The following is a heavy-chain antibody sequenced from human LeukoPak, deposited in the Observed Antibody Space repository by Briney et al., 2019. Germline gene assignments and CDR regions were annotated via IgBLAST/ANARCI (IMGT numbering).Heavy chain of an antibody. V-gene: IGHV4-59*01. J-gene: IGHJ5*02. CDR3: ARGASGSYFWFDP. CDR2: IFYSGST. CDR1: GGSISSYY. Sequence: SETLSLTCTVSGGSISSYYWSWIRQPPGKGLEWIGYIFYSGSTNYNPSLKSRVTISVDTSKNQFSLKLSSVTAADAAVYYWARGASGSYFWFDPWGQGTLVTVSS. D-gene: IGHD1-26*01.